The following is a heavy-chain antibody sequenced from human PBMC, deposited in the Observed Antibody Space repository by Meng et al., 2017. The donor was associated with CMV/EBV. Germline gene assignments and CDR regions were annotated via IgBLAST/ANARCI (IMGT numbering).Heavy chain of an antibody. CDR3: AEYDFWTYYFDY. Sequence: SETLSLTCTVSGGSISSSSYYWGWIRQPPGKGLEWSGSIYYSGSTYYNPSLKSRVTISVDTSKNQFSLKLSSVTAADTAVYYCAEYDFWTYYFDYWGQGTLVTVSS. CDR2: IYYSGST. CDR1: GGSISSSSYY. J-gene: IGHJ4*02. D-gene: IGHD3-3*01. V-gene: IGHV4-39*07.